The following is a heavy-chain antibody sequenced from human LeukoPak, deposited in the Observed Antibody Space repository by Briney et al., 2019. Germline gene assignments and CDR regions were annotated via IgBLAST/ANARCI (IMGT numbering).Heavy chain of an antibody. D-gene: IGHD3-10*01. CDR3: AREWFGESPPYYYYYMDV. J-gene: IGHJ6*03. CDR1: GGSFSGYY. CDR2: INHSGST. Sequence: SETLSLTCAVYGGSFSGYYWSWIRQPPGKGLEWIGEINHSGSTNYNPSLKSRVTISVDTSKNQFSLKLSSVTAADTAVYYCAREWFGESPPYYYYYMDVWGKGTTVTISS. V-gene: IGHV4-34*01.